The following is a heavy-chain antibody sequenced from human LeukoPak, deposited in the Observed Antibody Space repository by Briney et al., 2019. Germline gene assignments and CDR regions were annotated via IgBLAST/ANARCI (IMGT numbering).Heavy chain of an antibody. V-gene: IGHV4-30-2*01. CDR1: GVSISSGGYP. Sequence: PSETLSLTCAVSGVSISSGGYPWSWIRQPPGKGLEWIGYISHSGSTYYNPSLKSRVTISVDRSKNQFSLKLTSVTAADTAVYYCARYSSTWPYWYFDLWGRGTLVTVSS. D-gene: IGHD6-13*01. CDR2: ISHSGST. CDR3: ARYSSTWPYWYFDL. J-gene: IGHJ2*01.